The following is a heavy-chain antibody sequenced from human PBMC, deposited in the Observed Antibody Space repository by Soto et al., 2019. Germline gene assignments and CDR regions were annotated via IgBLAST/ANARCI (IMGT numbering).Heavy chain of an antibody. CDR3: ARNLVRGFWYFDL. CDR2: IYYSGST. J-gene: IGHJ2*01. Sequence: XXTLSLAFTVSGGSISSYYWRWILQPPGEGLEWIGYIYYSGSTNYNPSLKSRVTISVDTSKNQFSLKLNSVTAADTAVYYCARNLVRGFWYFDLWGRGTLVTVSS. CDR1: GGSISSYY. V-gene: IGHV4-59*08. D-gene: IGHD3-10*01.